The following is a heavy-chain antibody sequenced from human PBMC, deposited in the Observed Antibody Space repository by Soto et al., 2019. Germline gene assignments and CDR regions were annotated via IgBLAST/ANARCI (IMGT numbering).Heavy chain of an antibody. D-gene: IGHD2-15*01. Sequence: QVQLQESGPGLVKPSQTLSLTCTVSGDSISRGDYYWSWVRQHPGKGLEWVGYIYYSGSTYYNPSLKSRLTISVDTSKNQFARKLGSVTAADTAVYYCARAGRLDIALVLAENGFDPWGQGTLVTVSS. CDR2: IYYSGST. CDR1: GDSISRGDYY. J-gene: IGHJ5*02. CDR3: ARAGRLDIALVLAENGFDP. V-gene: IGHV4-31*03.